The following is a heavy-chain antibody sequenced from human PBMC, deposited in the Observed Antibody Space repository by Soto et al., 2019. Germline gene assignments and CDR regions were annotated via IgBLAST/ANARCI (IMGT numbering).Heavy chain of an antibody. Sequence: GGSLRLSCAAPGFTFSSYSMNWVRQAPGKGLEWVSSISSSSSYIYYADSVKGRFTISRDNAKNSLYLQMNSLRADDTAVYYCARGYPYCGGDCPDYWGQGTLVTVSS. CDR2: ISSSSSYI. CDR3: ARGYPYCGGDCPDY. V-gene: IGHV3-21*01. J-gene: IGHJ4*02. D-gene: IGHD2-21*02. CDR1: GFTFSSYS.